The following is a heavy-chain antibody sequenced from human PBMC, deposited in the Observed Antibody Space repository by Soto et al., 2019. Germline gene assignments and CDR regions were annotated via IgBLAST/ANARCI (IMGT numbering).Heavy chain of an antibody. CDR1: GGSISSYY. D-gene: IGHD2-15*01. V-gene: IGHV4-59*01. CDR3: ARDGSDCSGGSCYSYAFDI. Sequence: SETLSLTCTVSGGSISSYYWSWIRQPPGKGLEWIGYIYYSGSINYNPSLKSRVTISVDTSKNQFSLKLSSVTAADTAVYYCARDGSDCSGGSCYSYAFDIWGQGPMVTVSS. J-gene: IGHJ3*02. CDR2: IYYSGSI.